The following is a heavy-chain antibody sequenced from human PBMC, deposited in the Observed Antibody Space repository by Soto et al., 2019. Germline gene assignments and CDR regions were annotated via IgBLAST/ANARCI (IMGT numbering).Heavy chain of an antibody. CDR3: ARGSAFCSSTSCYVYYGMDV. Sequence: PSETLSLTCAVYGGSFSGYYWSWIRQPPGKGLEWIGEINHSGSTNYNPSLKSRVTISVDTSKNQFSLKLSSVTAADTAVYYCARGSAFCSSTSCYVYYGMDVWGQGTTVTVSS. V-gene: IGHV4-34*01. CDR1: GGSFSGYY. CDR2: INHSGST. J-gene: IGHJ6*02. D-gene: IGHD2-2*01.